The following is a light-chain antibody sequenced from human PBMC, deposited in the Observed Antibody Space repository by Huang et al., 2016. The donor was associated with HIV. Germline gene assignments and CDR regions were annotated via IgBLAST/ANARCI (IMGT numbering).Light chain of an antibody. CDR1: QSVFKN. CDR2: GSS. Sequence: ENLMTQSPSTLSVSPGESATLSCRASQSVFKNLAWYQQKPGQAPRLLSYGSSTRAAGIPARFRGSGYGTDVTLTISSLQSEDFAVYYCQQYNTSPRTFGQGTKVEV. V-gene: IGKV3-15*01. J-gene: IGKJ1*01. CDR3: QQYNTSPRT.